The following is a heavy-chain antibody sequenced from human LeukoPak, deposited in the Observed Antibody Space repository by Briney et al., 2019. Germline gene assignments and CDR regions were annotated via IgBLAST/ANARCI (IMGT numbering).Heavy chain of an antibody. V-gene: IGHV4-34*01. CDR3: ARGGPGLLWFGEWPNWFDP. D-gene: IGHD3-10*01. CDR1: GGSFSGYY. CDR2: IYYSGST. Sequence: SETLSLTCAVYGGSFSGYYWSWIRQPPGKGLEWIGSIYYSGSTYYNPSLKSRVTISVDTSKNQFSLKLSSVTAADTAVYYCARGGPGLLWFGEWPNWFDPWGQGTLVTVSS. J-gene: IGHJ5*02.